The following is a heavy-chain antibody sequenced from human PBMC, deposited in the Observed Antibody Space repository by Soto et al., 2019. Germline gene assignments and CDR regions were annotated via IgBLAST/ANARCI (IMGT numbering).Heavy chain of an antibody. CDR1: GGSFSGYY. CDR3: ARGRRLLLWFGELLNP. D-gene: IGHD3-10*01. J-gene: IGHJ5*02. V-gene: IGHV4-34*01. Sequence: SETLSLTCAVYGGSFSGYYWSWIRQPPGKGLEWIGEINHSGSTNYNPSLKSRVTISVDTSKNQFSLKLSSVTAADTAVYYCARGRRLLLWFGELLNPWGQGTLVTVSS. CDR2: INHSGST.